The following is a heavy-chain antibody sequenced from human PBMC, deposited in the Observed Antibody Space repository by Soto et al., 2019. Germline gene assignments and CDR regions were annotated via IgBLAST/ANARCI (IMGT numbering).Heavy chain of an antibody. CDR1: GFTFSNYG. Sequence: QMQLVESGGGVVQPGRSLRLSCAASGFTFSNYGMPWVRQAPGKGLEWVAIIWYDGSNKYYADSVKGRFTISRDNSKNTVYLQMNSLRAEDTAMYFRAAGEPLNYRGQGTLVTVSS. J-gene: IGHJ4*02. CDR3: AAGEPLNY. D-gene: IGHD1-26*01. V-gene: IGHV3-33*01. CDR2: IWYDGSNK.